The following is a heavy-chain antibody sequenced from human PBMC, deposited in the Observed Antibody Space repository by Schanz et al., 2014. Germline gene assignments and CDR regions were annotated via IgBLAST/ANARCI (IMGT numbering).Heavy chain of an antibody. D-gene: IGHD4-17*01. V-gene: IGHV3-33*01. CDR3: ARAPVTVGPYHYYMDV. J-gene: IGHJ6*03. Sequence: QGQLVESGGGVVQPGKSLRLSCATSGFIFRSFGIHWVRQAPGKGLEWVAVIWSDGTNEYYADSVKGRFTISRDNFKGALYLQMSSLRAEDTAVYYCARAPVTVGPYHYYMDVWGKGTTVTVSS. CDR1: GFIFRSFG. CDR2: IWSDGTNE.